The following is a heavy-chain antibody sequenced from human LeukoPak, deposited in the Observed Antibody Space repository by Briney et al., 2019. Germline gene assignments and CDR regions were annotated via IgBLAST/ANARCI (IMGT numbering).Heavy chain of an antibody. D-gene: IGHD3-10*01. V-gene: IGHV1-2*02. Sequence: ASVKVSCKASGYTFTGYYMHWVRQAPGQGLEWMGWINPNSGSTNYAQKFQGRVTMTRDTSISTAYMELSRLRSDDTAVYYCARDSVGLWVEDHYGVYFDYWGQGTLVTVSS. J-gene: IGHJ4*02. CDR2: INPNSGST. CDR1: GYTFTGYY. CDR3: ARDSVGLWVEDHYGVYFDY.